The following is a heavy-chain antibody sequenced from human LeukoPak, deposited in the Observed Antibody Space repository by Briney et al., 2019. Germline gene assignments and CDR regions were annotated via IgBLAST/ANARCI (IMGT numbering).Heavy chain of an antibody. V-gene: IGHV1-2*02. Sequence: ASVKVSCKASGYTFTGYYIHWVRQAPGQGLEWMGWINPNSGGTKYAQNFQGRVTMTRDTSISTAYMELSRLRSDDTAVYYCARGGGIAARRSFDYWGQGTLVTVSS. CDR2: INPNSGGT. D-gene: IGHD6-6*01. J-gene: IGHJ4*02. CDR1: GYTFTGYY. CDR3: ARGGGIAARRSFDY.